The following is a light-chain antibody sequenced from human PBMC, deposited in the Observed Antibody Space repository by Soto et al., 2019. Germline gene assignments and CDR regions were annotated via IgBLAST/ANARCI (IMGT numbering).Light chain of an antibody. J-gene: IGLJ1*01. Sequence: QSVLTQPPSVSAAPGQKVTISCSGSSSNIGNNYVSWYQQLPGTAPKLFIYENNKRPSGIPDRFSGSKSGTSATLGITGLQTGDEADYYCGPWDSRLSAYVFGTGTKLTVL. CDR1: SSNIGNNY. CDR2: ENN. CDR3: GPWDSRLSAYV. V-gene: IGLV1-51*02.